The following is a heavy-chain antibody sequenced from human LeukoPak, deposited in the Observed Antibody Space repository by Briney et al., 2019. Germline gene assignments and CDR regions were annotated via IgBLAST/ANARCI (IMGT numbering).Heavy chain of an antibody. CDR3: ARDLACGGGGCYIFFDY. CDR2: ISAYNGHT. CDR1: GYTFTSYD. D-gene: IGHD2-21*01. Sequence: ASVKVSCKASGYTFTSYDISWVRQAPGQGLEWMGWISAYNGHTNYAQKLQGRVTVTTDTSTSTAYMALRSLRSDDTAVYYCARDLACGGGGCYIFFDYWGQGTLVTVSS. J-gene: IGHJ4*02. V-gene: IGHV1-18*01.